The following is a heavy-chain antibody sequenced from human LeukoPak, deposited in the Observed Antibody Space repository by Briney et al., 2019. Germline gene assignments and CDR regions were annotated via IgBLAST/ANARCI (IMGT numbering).Heavy chain of an antibody. CDR1: GYTFNGYY. V-gene: IGHV1-2*06. D-gene: IGHD3-10*01. CDR2: INPNSGGT. J-gene: IGHJ4*02. Sequence: GASVKVSCKASGYTFNGYYMHWVRQAPGQGLEWMGRINPNSGGTNYAQKFQGRVTMNRDTSISTAYMELSRLRSDDTAVYYCASARGVYGSLASLPDYWGQGTLVTVSS. CDR3: ASARGVYGSLASLPDY.